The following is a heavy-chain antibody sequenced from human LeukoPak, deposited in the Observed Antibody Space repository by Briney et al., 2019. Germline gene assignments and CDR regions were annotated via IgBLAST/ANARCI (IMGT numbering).Heavy chain of an antibody. D-gene: IGHD3-10*01. J-gene: IGHJ6*02. Sequence: PSETLSLTCTVSGGSISSYYWSWIRQPPGKGLEWIGYIYYSGSTNYNPSLKSRVPISVDTSKNQFSLKLSSVTAADTAVYYCARGASTMVRGVIITHYYYYGMDVWGQGTTVTVSS. CDR2: IYYSGST. CDR1: GGSISSYY. CDR3: ARGASTMVRGVIITHYYYYGMDV. V-gene: IGHV4-59*01.